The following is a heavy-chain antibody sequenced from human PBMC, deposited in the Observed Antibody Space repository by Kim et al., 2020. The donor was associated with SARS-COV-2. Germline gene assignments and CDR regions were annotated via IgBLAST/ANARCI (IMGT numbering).Heavy chain of an antibody. Sequence: IFGTANYAQKFQGRVTITADESTSTAYMELSSLRSEDTAVYYCASEADYGDYSGPWGQGTLVTVSS. CDR2: IFGTA. CDR3: ASEADYGDYSGP. D-gene: IGHD4-17*01. J-gene: IGHJ5*02. V-gene: IGHV1-69*01.